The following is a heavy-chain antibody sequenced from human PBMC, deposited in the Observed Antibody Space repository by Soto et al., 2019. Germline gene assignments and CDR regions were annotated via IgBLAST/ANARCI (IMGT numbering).Heavy chain of an antibody. CDR2: ISSSGSTI. CDR1: GFTFSSYE. J-gene: IGHJ4*02. CDR3: ASFIILLGEGSHFDY. V-gene: IGHV3-48*03. Sequence: GSLRLSCAASGFTFSSYEMNWVREAPVKGLEWVSDISSSGSTIYYADSVKGRFTISRDNAKNSLYLQMNSLRAEDTAVYYCASFIILLGEGSHFDYWGQATLVTVSS. D-gene: IGHD3-16*01.